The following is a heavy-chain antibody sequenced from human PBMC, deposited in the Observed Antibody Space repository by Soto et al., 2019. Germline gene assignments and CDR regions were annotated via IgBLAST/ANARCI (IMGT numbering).Heavy chain of an antibody. CDR2: INSDGSTT. CDR1: GFTFSSSW. J-gene: IGHJ4*02. D-gene: IGHD6-19*01. Sequence: HPGGSLRLSCAASGFTFSSSWMHWVRQPPGKGLVWVSRINSDGSTTNYADSVKGRFTISRDNAKNTLYLQMSSLRAEDTAVYYCARGPTGWYGSDYWGQGTLVTVSS. V-gene: IGHV3-74*01. CDR3: ARGPTGWYGSDY.